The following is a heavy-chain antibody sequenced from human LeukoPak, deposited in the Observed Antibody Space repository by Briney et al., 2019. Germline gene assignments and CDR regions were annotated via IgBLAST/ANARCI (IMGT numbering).Heavy chain of an antibody. CDR1: GFTFSSYW. Sequence: PGGSLRLSCAASGFTFSSYWMHWVRQAPGKGLVWVSRINSDGSSTSYADSVKGRFTISRDNAKNTLYLQMNSLRAEDTAVYYCARDRGTMVREPVGDGMGPDYWGQGTLVTVSS. CDR2: INSDGSST. D-gene: IGHD3-10*01. J-gene: IGHJ4*02. V-gene: IGHV3-74*01. CDR3: ARDRGTMVREPVGDGMGPDY.